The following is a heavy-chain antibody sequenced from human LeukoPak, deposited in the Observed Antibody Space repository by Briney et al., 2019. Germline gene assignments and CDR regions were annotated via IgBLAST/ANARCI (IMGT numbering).Heavy chain of an antibody. CDR2: ISYDGSNK. D-gene: IGHD3-10*01. Sequence: PGGSLRLSCAASGFTFSGYDMHWVRQAPGRGLEWVAVISYDGSNKYFTDSVKGRFTISRDNSRNTLYLQMNSLRTEDTALYYCARGISGGLDPWGQGTLVTVSS. V-gene: IGHV3-30-3*01. J-gene: IGHJ5*02. CDR3: ARGISGGLDP. CDR1: GFTFSGYD.